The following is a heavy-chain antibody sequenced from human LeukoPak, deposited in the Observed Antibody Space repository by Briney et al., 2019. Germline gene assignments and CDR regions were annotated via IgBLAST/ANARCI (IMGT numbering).Heavy chain of an antibody. V-gene: IGHV3-23*01. CDR3: AISEQWLVLHY. D-gene: IGHD6-19*01. Sequence: GGSLRLSCAASGFTFNSYAMTWVRQAPGKGLEWVSAITGGGGGTYYADSVKGRFTISRDKSKNTLYLQMNNLTTEDTATYYCAISEQWLVLHYWGQGTLVTVSS. CDR2: ITGGGGGT. J-gene: IGHJ4*02. CDR1: GFTFNSYA.